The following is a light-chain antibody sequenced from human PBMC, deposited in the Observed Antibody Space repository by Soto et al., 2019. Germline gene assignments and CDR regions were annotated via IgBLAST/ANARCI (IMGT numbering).Light chain of an antibody. CDR2: KAS. J-gene: IGKJ4*01. CDR1: QCISSW. Sequence: IQMTQSPSSVSASVGYRVTISCRSSQCISSWLAWYQQKPXEATKLLIYKASTLQTCFPSRFSGSGPGTDFTLTKTSLQPEDLATHYCHQASSFPMSFGGGTKVDIK. V-gene: IGKV1-12*01. CDR3: HQASSFPMS.